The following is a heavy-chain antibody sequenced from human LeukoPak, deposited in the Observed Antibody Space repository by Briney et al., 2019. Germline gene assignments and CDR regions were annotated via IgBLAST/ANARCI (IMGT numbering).Heavy chain of an antibody. Sequence: GGSLRLSCAASGLTFSSYGMHWVRKAPGKGLEWVSSISSSSSYIYYADSVKGRFTISRDNAKNSLYLQMNSLRAEDTAVYYCARDLDLGVTRWLEPEFDYWGQGTLVTVSS. D-gene: IGHD5-24*01. CDR3: ARDLDLGVTRWLEPEFDY. CDR2: ISSSSSYI. V-gene: IGHV3-21*01. CDR1: GLTFSSYG. J-gene: IGHJ4*02.